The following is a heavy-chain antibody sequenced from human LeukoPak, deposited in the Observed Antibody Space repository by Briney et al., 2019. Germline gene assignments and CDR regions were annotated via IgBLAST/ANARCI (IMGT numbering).Heavy chain of an antibody. CDR1: GGPISSYY. CDR2: INHSGST. D-gene: IGHD3-10*01. CDR3: ARGTRWGGNIYYHYYYMDV. Sequence: SETLSLTCTVSGGPISSYYWSWIRQPPGKGLEWIGEINHSGSTNYNPSLKSRVTISVDTSKNQFSLKLSSVTAADTAVYYCARGTRWGGNIYYHYYYMDVWGKGPRSPSP. V-gene: IGHV4-34*01. J-gene: IGHJ6*03.